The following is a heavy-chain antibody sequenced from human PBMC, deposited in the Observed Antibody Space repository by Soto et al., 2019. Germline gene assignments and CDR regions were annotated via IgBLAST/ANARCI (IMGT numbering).Heavy chain of an antibody. Sequence: GASVKVSCKASGYTFTSYAMHWVRQAPGQRLEWMGWMNPNSGNTGYAQKFQGRVTMTRNTSISTAYMELSSLRSEDTAVYYCARGGRPARVTIFQPKDNWFDPWGQGTLVTVSS. CDR3: ARGGRPARVTIFQPKDNWFDP. CDR2: MNPNSGNT. CDR1: GYTFTSYA. D-gene: IGHD3-3*01. V-gene: IGHV1-8*02. J-gene: IGHJ5*02.